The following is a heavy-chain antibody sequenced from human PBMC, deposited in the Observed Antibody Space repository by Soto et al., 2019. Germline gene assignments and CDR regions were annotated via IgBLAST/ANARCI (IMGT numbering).Heavy chain of an antibody. J-gene: IGHJ4*02. CDR2: ISVPGGSP. CDR1: GFSFSDYV. CDR3: AQGGLKYFAS. Sequence: GGSLRLSCAASGFSFSDYVMSWVRQAPGKGLEWVSSISVPGGSPFYADSVKGRFTISRDNSKNTLSLQMNGLGDEDTAVYYCAQGGLKYFASWGQGALVTVSS. V-gene: IGHV3-23*01.